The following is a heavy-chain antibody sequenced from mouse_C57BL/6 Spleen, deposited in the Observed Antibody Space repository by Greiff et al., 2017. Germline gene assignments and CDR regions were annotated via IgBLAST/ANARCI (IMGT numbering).Heavy chain of an antibody. V-gene: IGHV2-4-1*01. Sequence: VMLVESGPGLVQPSQSLSITCTVSGFSLTSYGVHWVRQSPGKGLEWLGVIWSGGSTDYNSALKSRLSISKDNSKSQVFLKMNSLQTDDTAMYYCASYGYDGEAWFAYWGQGTLVTVSA. CDR2: IWSGGST. CDR1: GFSLTSYG. D-gene: IGHD2-2*01. CDR3: ASYGYDGEAWFAY. J-gene: IGHJ3*01.